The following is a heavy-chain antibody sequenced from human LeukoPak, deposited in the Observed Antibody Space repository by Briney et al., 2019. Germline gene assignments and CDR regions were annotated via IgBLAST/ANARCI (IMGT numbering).Heavy chain of an antibody. D-gene: IGHD6-19*01. Sequence: GGSLRLSCAAPGFTFSSYGMHSVRQAPGKVLEWVAFIRYDGSNKYYADSVKGRFTISRDNSKNTLYLQMNSLRAEDTAVYYCAKDRIAVATNRVDYWGQGTLVTVS. CDR3: AKDRIAVATNRVDY. CDR1: GFTFSSYG. J-gene: IGHJ4*02. V-gene: IGHV3-30*02. CDR2: IRYDGSNK.